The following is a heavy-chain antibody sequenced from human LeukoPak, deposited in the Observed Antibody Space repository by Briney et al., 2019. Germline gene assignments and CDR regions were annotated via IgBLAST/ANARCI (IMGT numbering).Heavy chain of an antibody. CDR2: IYYSGNT. CDR3: ARVRGGYYDSSGYYTHPDAFDI. Sequence: WVRQMPGKGLEWIGYIYYSGNTYYNSSLKSRVIISVDTSKNQFSLKLSSVTAADTAVYYCARVRGGYYDSSGYYTHPDAFDIWGQGTMVTVSS. V-gene: IGHV4-31*02. J-gene: IGHJ3*02. D-gene: IGHD3-22*01.